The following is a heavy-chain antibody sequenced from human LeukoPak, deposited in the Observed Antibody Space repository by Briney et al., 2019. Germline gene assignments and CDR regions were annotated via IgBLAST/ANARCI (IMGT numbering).Heavy chain of an antibody. CDR1: GGSITSYY. V-gene: IGHV4-4*07. D-gene: IGHD3-22*01. CDR2: IYSSGST. CDR3: AKDSSGYYEFYY. J-gene: IGHJ4*02. Sequence: SETLSLTCTVSGGSITSYYWSWVRQPAGKGLEWIGRIYSSGSTNYNPSLKSRVTMSVDTSRNQFSLKLSSVTAADTAVYYFAKDSSGYYEFYYWGQGTLVTVSS.